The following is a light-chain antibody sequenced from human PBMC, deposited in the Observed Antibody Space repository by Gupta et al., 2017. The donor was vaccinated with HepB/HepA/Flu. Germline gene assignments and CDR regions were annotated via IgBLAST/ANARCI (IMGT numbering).Light chain of an antibody. J-gene: IGKJ2*01. CDR1: QSILYSTDNKNY. V-gene: IGKV4-1*01. CDR3: QQYYTTPT. Sequence: DIVMTQSPLSLAVTLGETATINCKSGQSILYSTDNKNYLAWYQQKPEQPPKLLIFWASGRECGVPDRCSSRGSTTDITLTISSLQSDDVAVYCCQQYYTTPTFGQGTKLEIK. CDR2: WAS.